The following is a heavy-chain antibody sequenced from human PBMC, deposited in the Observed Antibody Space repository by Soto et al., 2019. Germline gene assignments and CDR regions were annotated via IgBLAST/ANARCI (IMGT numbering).Heavy chain of an antibody. CDR2: INPSGGST. CDR1: GYTFTSYY. V-gene: IGHV1-46*03. Sequence: GASVKVSCKASGYTFTSYYMHCVRQAPGQGLEWMGIINPSGGSTSYAQKFQGRVTMTRDTSTSTVYMELSSLRSGDTAVYYCASAIVVAPAAHDAFDIWGQGTMVTVSS. D-gene: IGHD2-2*01. J-gene: IGHJ3*02. CDR3: ASAIVVAPAAHDAFDI.